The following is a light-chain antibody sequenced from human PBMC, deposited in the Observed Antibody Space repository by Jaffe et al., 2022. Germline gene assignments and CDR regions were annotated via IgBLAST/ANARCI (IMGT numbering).Light chain of an antibody. Sequence: SYVLTQPPSVSVAPGQTARLTCGGNNVESKSVHWYQQKPGQAPVLVVYDDSDRPSGIPERFSGSNSGNTATLTISRVGAGDEADYYCQVWDSSTDHVVFGGGTKLTVL. CDR2: DDS. CDR1: NVESKS. J-gene: IGLJ2*01. V-gene: IGLV3-21*02. CDR3: QVWDSSTDHVV.